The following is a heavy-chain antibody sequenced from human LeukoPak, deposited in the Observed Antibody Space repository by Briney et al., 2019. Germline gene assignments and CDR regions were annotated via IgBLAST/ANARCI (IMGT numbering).Heavy chain of an antibody. Sequence: PSETLSLTCTVSGYSIGSGYSWGWIRQPPGKGLEWIGSIWHSGSTYYNLSLKSRVTISVDTSKNQFSLKLSSVTAADTAVYYCARYITMILDGYYFDYWGQGTLVTVSS. CDR2: IWHSGST. CDR3: ARYITMILDGYYFDY. CDR1: GYSIGSGYS. D-gene: IGHD3-22*01. V-gene: IGHV4-38-2*02. J-gene: IGHJ4*02.